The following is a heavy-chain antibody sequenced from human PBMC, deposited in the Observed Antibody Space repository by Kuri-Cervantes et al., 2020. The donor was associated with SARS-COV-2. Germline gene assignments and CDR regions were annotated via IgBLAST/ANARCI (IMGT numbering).Heavy chain of an antibody. CDR1: GYTFTSYD. CDR2: MNPNSGNT. V-gene: IGHV1-8*03. J-gene: IGHJ5*02. CDR3: ARGGYRFGELGYNWFDP. D-gene: IGHD3-10*01. Sequence: ASVKVSCKASGYTFTSYDINWVRQATGQGLEWVGWMNPNSGNTGYAQKFQGRVTITADESTSTAYMELSSLRSEDTAVYYCARGGYRFGELGYNWFDPWGQGTLVTVSS.